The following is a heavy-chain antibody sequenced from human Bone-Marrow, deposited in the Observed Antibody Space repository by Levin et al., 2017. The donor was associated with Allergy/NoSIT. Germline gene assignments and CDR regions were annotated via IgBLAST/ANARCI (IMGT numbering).Heavy chain of an antibody. CDR3: ARVYEGSSWYWFDP. D-gene: IGHD6-13*01. Sequence: SETLSLTCTVSGYSISSGYYWGWIRQPPGKGLEWIGSIYHSGSTYYNPSLKSRVTISVDTSKNQFSLKLSSVTAADTAVYYCARVYEGSSWYWFDPWGQGTLVTVSS. J-gene: IGHJ5*02. CDR2: IYHSGST. V-gene: IGHV4-38-2*02. CDR1: GYSISSGYY.